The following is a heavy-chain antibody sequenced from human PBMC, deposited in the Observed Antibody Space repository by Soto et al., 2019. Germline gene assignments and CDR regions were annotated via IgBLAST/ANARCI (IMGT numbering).Heavy chain of an antibody. D-gene: IGHD5-12*01. Sequence: SETLSLTCTVSGGSISSGDYYWSWIRQPPGKGLEWIGYIYYSGSTYYNPSLKSRVTISVDTSKNQFSLKLSSVTAADTAVYYCARGVEMATIFDYWGQGTLVTVSS. J-gene: IGHJ4*02. CDR2: IYYSGST. CDR1: GGSISSGDYY. V-gene: IGHV4-30-4*01. CDR3: ARGVEMATIFDY.